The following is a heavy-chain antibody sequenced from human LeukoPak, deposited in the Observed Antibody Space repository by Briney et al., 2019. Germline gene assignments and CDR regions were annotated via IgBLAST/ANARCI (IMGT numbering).Heavy chain of an antibody. V-gene: IGHV4-39*07. D-gene: IGHD3-3*01. CDR2: IYHSGST. CDR1: GGSIRSSNYY. J-gene: IGHJ6*03. Sequence: SETLSLTCTVSGGSIRSSNYYWGWIRQAPGKGLEWIGSIYHSGSTYYNPSLKSRVTISVDTSKNQFSLKLSSVTAADTAVYYCARAVEWPHYYYYYYYYMDVWGKGTTVTVSS. CDR3: ARAVEWPHYYYYYYYYMDV.